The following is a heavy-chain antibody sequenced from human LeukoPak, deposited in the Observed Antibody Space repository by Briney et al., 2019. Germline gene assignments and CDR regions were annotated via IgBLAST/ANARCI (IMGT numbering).Heavy chain of an antibody. CDR2: INHSGST. CDR3: ARGSVLPRRPSDY. D-gene: IGHD1-14*01. CDR1: GFTFSSYA. V-gene: IGHV4-34*01. Sequence: GSLRLSCAASGFTFSSYAMSWVRQAPGKGLEWIGEINHSGSTNYNPSLKSRVTISVDTSKNQFSLKLSSVTAADTAVYYCARGSVLPRRPSDYWGQGTLVTVSS. J-gene: IGHJ4*02.